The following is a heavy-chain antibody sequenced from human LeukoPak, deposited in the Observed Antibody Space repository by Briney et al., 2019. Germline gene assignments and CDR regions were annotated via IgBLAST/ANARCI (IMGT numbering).Heavy chain of an antibody. D-gene: IGHD2-21*02. V-gene: IGHV3-30*02. J-gene: IGHJ4*02. CDR1: GFTFSSYG. Sequence: GGSLRLSCAASGFTFSSYGMHWVRQAPGKGLEWVAFIRYDGSNKYYADSVKGRFTISRDNSKNTLYLQMNSLRAEDTAVYYCAKGPMVVVVTATYFDYWGQGTLVTVSS. CDR2: IRYDGSNK. CDR3: AKGPMVVVVTATYFDY.